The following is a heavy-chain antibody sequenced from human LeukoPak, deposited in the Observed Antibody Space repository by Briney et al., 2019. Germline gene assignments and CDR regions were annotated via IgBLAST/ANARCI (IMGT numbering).Heavy chain of an antibody. J-gene: IGHJ3*02. CDR3: ARKAPRLLWFGEPPDAFDI. V-gene: IGHV3-21*01. CDR2: ISSSSYI. Sequence: GGSLRLSCAASGFTFSSYSMNWVRQAPGKGLEWVSSISSSSYIYYADSVKGRFTISRDNAKNSLYLQMNSLRAEDTAVYYCARKAPRLLWFGEPPDAFDIWGQGTMVTVSS. CDR1: GFTFSSYS. D-gene: IGHD3-10*01.